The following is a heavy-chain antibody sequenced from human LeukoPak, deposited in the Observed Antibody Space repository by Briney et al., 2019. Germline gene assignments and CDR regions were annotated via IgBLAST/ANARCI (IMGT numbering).Heavy chain of an antibody. V-gene: IGHV3-23*01. Sequence: GGSLRLSCAASGFTLSNYAMSWVRQAPGKGLEWVSGISGSGGSTYYADSVKGRFTISRDNSKNTLSLQMNSLRAEDAAVYYCAKASFNSFSGNNYYFDYWGQGTLVTVSS. CDR1: GFTLSNYA. J-gene: IGHJ4*02. D-gene: IGHD1/OR15-1a*01. CDR3: AKASFNSFSGNNYYFDY. CDR2: ISGSGGST.